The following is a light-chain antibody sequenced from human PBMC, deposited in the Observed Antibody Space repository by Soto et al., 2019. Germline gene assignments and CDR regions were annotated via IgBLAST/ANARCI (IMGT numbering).Light chain of an antibody. CDR2: GAS. J-gene: IGKJ4*01. V-gene: IGKV3-20*01. CDR1: QSVSSNY. CDR3: QRYGSSPPLT. Sequence: IVLMQSPGTLSLSPGERATLSCRASQSVSSNYLAWYQQKPGQAPRLLIDGASRRATGIPDRFSGSGSGTDFTLTISRLEPEDFAAYYCQRYGSSPPLTFGGGTKVEIK.